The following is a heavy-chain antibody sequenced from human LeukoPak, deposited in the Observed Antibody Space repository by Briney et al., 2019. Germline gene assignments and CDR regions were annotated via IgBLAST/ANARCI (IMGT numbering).Heavy chain of an antibody. CDR2: ISGSGGST. D-gene: IGHD3-22*01. V-gene: IGHV3-23*01. CDR3: AKDLQRSYYDSSGYYDY. Sequence: GGSLRLSCAASGFTFSSYAMSWVRQAPGKGLEWVSAISGSGGSTYYADSVKGRFTISRDNSKNTLYLQMNSLRAEDTAVYYCAKDLQRSYYDSSGYYDYWGQGTLVTASS. J-gene: IGHJ4*02. CDR1: GFTFSSYA.